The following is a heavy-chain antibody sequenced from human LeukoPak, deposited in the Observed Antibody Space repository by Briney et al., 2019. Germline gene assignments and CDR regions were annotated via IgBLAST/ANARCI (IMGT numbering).Heavy chain of an antibody. D-gene: IGHD2-2*01. CDR2: ISYDGSNK. Sequence: QSGRSLRLSCAASGFSFSNYDMHWVRQAPGKGLEWVAVISYDGSNKYYADSVKGRFTISRDNSKNTLYLQMNSLRAEDTAVYYCARALGYCSSTSCYVEAFDIWGQGTMVTVSS. CDR3: ARALGYCSSTSCYVEAFDI. V-gene: IGHV3-30*03. J-gene: IGHJ3*02. CDR1: GFSFSNYD.